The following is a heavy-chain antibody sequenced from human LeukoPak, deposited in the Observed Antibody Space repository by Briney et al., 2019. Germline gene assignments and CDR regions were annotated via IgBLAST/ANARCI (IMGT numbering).Heavy chain of an antibody. V-gene: IGHV6-1*01. J-gene: IGHJ1*01. Sequence: SQTLSLTCAISGDSVSSNSATWNWIRQSPSRGLEWLRRTYYRSKWYKYYAVSVKGRITINPDTSKNQFSPQLNSVTPEDTAVYYCARGPSYFQHWGQGTLVTVSS. CDR1: GDSVSSNSAT. CDR3: ARGPSYFQH. CDR2: TYYRSKWYK.